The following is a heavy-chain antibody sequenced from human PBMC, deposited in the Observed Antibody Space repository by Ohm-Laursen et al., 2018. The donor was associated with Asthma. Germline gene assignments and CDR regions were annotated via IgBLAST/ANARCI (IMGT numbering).Heavy chain of an antibody. D-gene: IGHD1-26*01. J-gene: IGHJ1*01. CDR1: GSTFSRYS. Sequence: SLRLSCAASGSTFSRYSIHWVRQIPGKGLEWVASISIASTFIYYADSVRGRFTTSRDNAKNSVYLQMNSLRAEDTALYYCARIGPEWELPGREYSLHHWGQGTQVTVSS. CDR2: ISIASTFI. CDR3: ARIGPEWELPGREYSLHH. V-gene: IGHV3-21*01.